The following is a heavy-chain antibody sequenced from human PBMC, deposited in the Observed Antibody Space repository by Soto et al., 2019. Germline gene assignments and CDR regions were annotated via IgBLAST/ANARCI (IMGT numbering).Heavy chain of an antibody. Sequence: PGGSLSLSYAASGFTFSTYPMSLVRQAPGKGLEWVSGISGSGISTYYTDSVKGRFTISRDNSKNTVFLQMNSLRDEDTAVYYCVKPPVITASYYYYDMDVWGQGTTVTVSS. J-gene: IGHJ6*02. V-gene: IGHV3-23*01. D-gene: IGHD4-4*01. CDR3: VKPPVITASYYYYDMDV. CDR1: GFTFSTYP. CDR2: ISGSGIST.